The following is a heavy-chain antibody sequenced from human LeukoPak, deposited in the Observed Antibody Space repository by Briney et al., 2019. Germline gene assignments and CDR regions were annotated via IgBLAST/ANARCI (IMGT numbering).Heavy chain of an antibody. CDR3: AREGGYSGYGPFDY. V-gene: IGHV1-18*01. Sequence: GASVKVSCKASGYTFTSYGINWVRQAPGQGLEWMGWISVYNGNTLYAQRLQGRVTMTTDTSTSTAYMDLRSLRSDDTAVYYCAREGGYSGYGPFDYWGQGTLVTVSS. J-gene: IGHJ4*02. CDR1: GYTFTSYG. D-gene: IGHD5-12*01. CDR2: ISVYNGNT.